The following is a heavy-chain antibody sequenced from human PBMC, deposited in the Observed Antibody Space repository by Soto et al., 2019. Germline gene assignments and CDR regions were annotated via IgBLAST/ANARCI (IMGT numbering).Heavy chain of an antibody. V-gene: IGHV1-18*04. CDR3: ARDTEPQGGPYYDSSGYYFD. CDR2: ISAYNGNT. CDR1: GYTFTSYG. D-gene: IGHD3-22*01. Sequence: QVQLVQSGAEVKKPGASVKVSRKASGYTFTSYGISWVRQAPGQGLEWMGWISAYNGNTNYAQKLQGRVTMTTDTSTSTAYMELRSLRSDDTAVYYCARDTEPQGGPYYDSSGYYFDWGQGTLVTVSS. J-gene: IGHJ4*02.